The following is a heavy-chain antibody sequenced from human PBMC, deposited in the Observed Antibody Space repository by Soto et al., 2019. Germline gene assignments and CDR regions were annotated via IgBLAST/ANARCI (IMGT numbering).Heavy chain of an antibody. D-gene: IGHD2-2*01. CDR1: GYTFTSYD. CDR2: MNPNSGNT. CDR3: ARGGGYCSSTSCSFCYYYYGMDV. V-gene: IGHV1-8*01. J-gene: IGHJ6*02. Sequence: QVQLVQSGAEVKKPGASVKVSCKASGYTFTSYDINWVRQATGQGLEWMGWMNPNSGNTGYAQKFQGRVTMTRNTSVSTAYMELSSLRSEDTAVYYGARGGGYCSSTSCSFCYYYYGMDVWGQGTTVTVSS.